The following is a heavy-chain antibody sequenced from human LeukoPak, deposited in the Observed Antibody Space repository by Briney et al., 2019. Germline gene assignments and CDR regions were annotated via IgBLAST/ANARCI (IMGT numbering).Heavy chain of an antibody. CDR1: GYTFTGYY. D-gene: IGHD3-10*01. CDR2: INPNSGGT. V-gene: IGHV1-2*02. CDR3: AREPIYYYGSGSYYNGYFDY. J-gene: IGHJ4*02. Sequence: ASVKVSCKASGYTFTGYYMHWVRQAPGQGLEWMGWINPNSGGTNYAQKFQGRVTMTRDTSISTAYMELSRLRSEDTAVYYCAREPIYYYGSGSYYNGYFDYWGQGTLVTVSS.